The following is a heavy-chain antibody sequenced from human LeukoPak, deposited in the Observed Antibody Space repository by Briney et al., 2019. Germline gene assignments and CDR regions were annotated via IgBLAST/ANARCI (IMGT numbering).Heavy chain of an antibody. CDR2: INPNSGDT. CDR1: GYTFTGYY. Sequence: ASVKVSCKASGYTFTGYYMHWVRQAPGQGLEWMGWINPNSGDTNYAQNFQGRVTMTRDTSISTAFMDLSSLRSDDTAFYHCARGPHFQDWSQGTLVTVSS. V-gene: IGHV1-2*02. J-gene: IGHJ4*02. D-gene: IGHD3-3*02. CDR3: ARGPHFQD.